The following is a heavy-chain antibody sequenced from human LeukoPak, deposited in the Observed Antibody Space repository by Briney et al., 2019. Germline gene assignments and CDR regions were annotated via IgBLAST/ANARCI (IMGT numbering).Heavy chain of an antibody. D-gene: IGHD5-18*01. Sequence: GGSLRLSCAASGFTFSSFSMHWVRQAPGKGLEWVAVTWNDGSNKYYADSVKGRFTISRDNPKNTLYLQMNSLGGEDTAVYYCARDRGYSYGHPFDYWGQGTLVSVSS. J-gene: IGHJ4*02. V-gene: IGHV3-33*01. CDR1: GFTFSSFS. CDR2: TWNDGSNK. CDR3: ARDRGYSYGHPFDY.